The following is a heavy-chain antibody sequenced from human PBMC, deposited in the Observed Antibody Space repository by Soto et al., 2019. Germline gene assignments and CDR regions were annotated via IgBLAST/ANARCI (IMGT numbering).Heavy chain of an antibody. CDR1: GYTFTNYG. D-gene: IGHD2-2*02. Sequence: QVQLVQSGAEVKEPGASVKVSCKASGYTFTNYGISWVRQAPGQGLEWMGWISGYNGNTNYAQNLQDRVTMTTDTPTTTDYMELRSLESDDTAVYYCARDRKVSKDIYLIPIDYWGQGTLVTVSS. V-gene: IGHV1-18*01. J-gene: IGHJ4*02. CDR3: ARDRKVSKDIYLIPIDY. CDR2: ISGYNGNT.